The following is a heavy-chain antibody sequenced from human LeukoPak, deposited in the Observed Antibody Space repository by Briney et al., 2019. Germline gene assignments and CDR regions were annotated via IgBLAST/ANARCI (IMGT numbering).Heavy chain of an antibody. CDR1: GFTFSRYA. V-gene: IGHV3-74*01. CDR2: LAADGSGT. J-gene: IGHJ4*01. D-gene: IGHD2-8*02. CDR3: ARDGFTGPRTAYLDH. Sequence: GGSLRLSCAASGFTFSRYAMHWVRQTPGMGLVWVSRLAADGSGTNYADSVKGRFTISRDNAKNTVYLQMSSLRAEDTAVCYCARDGFTGPRTAYLDHWGQGTLVTVSS.